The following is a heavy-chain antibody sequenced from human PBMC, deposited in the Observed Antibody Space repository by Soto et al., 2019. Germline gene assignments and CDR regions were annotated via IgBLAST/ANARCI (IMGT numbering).Heavy chain of an antibody. J-gene: IGHJ4*02. D-gene: IGHD5-18*01. V-gene: IGHV1-69*01. Sequence: QVQLVQSGAEVKKPGSSVKVSCKASGGSFSSNAISWLRQARGQGLEWMGGILPIFATANYAQKFQGRVTITADESTSTAYMEQSSLISEDTAVYYGAKGGRGYSYGGGDPRYHFDYWGQGTLVPVSS. CDR2: ILPIFATA. CDR3: AKGGRGYSYGGGDPRYHFDY. CDR1: GGSFSSNA.